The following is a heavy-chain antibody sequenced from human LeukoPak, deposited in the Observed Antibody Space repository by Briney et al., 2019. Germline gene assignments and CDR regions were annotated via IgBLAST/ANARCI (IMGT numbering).Heavy chain of an antibody. J-gene: IGHJ4*02. CDR3: AKDLRPDGVYDLDY. CDR1: GFTFSSYA. D-gene: IGHD5/OR15-5a*01. Sequence: PGGSLRLSCAASGFTFSSYAMSWVRQAPGKGLEWVSAIGGSGSTYYADSVQGRFTISRDNSKNTLYLQMNSLRAEDTAVYYCAKDLRPDGVYDLDYWGQGTLVTVSS. V-gene: IGHV3-23*01. CDR2: IGGSGST.